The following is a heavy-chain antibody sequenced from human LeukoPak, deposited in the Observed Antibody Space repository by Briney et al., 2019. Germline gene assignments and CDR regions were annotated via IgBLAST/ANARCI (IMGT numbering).Heavy chain of an antibody. Sequence: GGSLRLSCAASGFTFSSYSMNWVRQAPGKGLEWVSYISSSSSTIYYADSVKGRFTISRDNAKNSLYLQMNSLRAEDTAVYYCARDVGSPSHMDVWGKGTTVTVSS. CDR1: GFTFSSYS. CDR2: ISSSSSTI. J-gene: IGHJ6*03. D-gene: IGHD1-26*01. V-gene: IGHV3-48*01. CDR3: ARDVGSPSHMDV.